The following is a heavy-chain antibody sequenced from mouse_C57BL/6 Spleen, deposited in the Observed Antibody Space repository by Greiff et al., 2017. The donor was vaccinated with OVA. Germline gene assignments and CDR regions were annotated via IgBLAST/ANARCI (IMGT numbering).Heavy chain of an antibody. V-gene: IGHV5-4*03. D-gene: IGHD2-12*01. J-gene: IGHJ2*01. CDR2: ISDGGSYT. Sequence: EVNVVESGGGLVKPGGSLKLSCAASGFTFSSYAMSWVRQTPEKRLEWVATISDGGSYTYYPDNVKGRFTISRDNAKNNLYLQMSHLKSEDTAMYYCARASTIVYFDYWGQGTTLTVSS. CDR3: ARASTIVYFDY. CDR1: GFTFSSYA.